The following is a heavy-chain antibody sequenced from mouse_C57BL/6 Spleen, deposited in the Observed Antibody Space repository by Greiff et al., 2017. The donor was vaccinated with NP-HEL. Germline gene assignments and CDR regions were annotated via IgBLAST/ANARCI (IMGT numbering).Heavy chain of an antibody. CDR2: IYPRSGNT. J-gene: IGHJ2*01. CDR1: GYTFTSYG. CDR3: ARSAYDRGYFDY. D-gene: IGHD2-12*01. Sequence: QVQLQQSGAELARPGASVKLSCKASGYTFTSYGISWVKQRTGQGLEWIGEIYPRSGNTYYNEKFKGKATLTADKSSSTAYMVLRSLTFEDSAVFFGARSAYDRGYFDYWGQGTTLTVSS. V-gene: IGHV1-81*01.